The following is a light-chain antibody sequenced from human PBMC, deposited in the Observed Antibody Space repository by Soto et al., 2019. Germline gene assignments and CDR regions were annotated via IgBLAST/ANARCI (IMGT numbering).Light chain of an antibody. V-gene: IGKV1-5*03. Sequence: DIQMTQSPSTLSASVGDRVTITCRASQTIDSWLAWYQQRPGKPPNLLIYKASTLASGVPSRFSGSGSGTEFTLTINSLQPDDFATYYCQQYSNFWTFGQGTKVDIK. CDR2: KAS. CDR1: QTIDSW. J-gene: IGKJ1*01. CDR3: QQYSNFWT.